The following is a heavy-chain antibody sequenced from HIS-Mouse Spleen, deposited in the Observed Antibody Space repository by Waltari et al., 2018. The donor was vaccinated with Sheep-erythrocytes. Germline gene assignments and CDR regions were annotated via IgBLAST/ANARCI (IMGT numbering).Heavy chain of an antibody. D-gene: IGHD6-13*01. V-gene: IGHV1-69*04. J-gene: IGHJ4*02. Sequence: QVQLVQSGAEVKKPGSSVKVSCKASGGTFSSYAISWVRPAPGQGLEWMGRIIPILGIANYAQKFQGRVTITADKSTSTAYMELSSLRSEDTAVYYCARGHAAAGNFDYWGQGTLVTVSS. CDR3: ARGHAAAGNFDY. CDR2: IIPILGIA. CDR1: GGTFSSYA.